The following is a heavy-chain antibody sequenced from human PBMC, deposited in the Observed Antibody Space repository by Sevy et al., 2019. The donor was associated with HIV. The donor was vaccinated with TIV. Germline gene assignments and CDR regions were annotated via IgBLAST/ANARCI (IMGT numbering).Heavy chain of an antibody. Sequence: GGSLRLSCEASGFTFSSYWMHWVRQVPGKGLVWVSRIDPDGSRTSYVDSVKGRFTISRDNANNTLYLQMNSLRGEDTAVYYCAKDFDWPSDYWGQGTLVTASS. J-gene: IGHJ4*02. CDR2: IDPDGSRT. CDR3: AKDFDWPSDY. CDR1: GFTFSSYW. D-gene: IGHD3-9*01. V-gene: IGHV3-74*01.